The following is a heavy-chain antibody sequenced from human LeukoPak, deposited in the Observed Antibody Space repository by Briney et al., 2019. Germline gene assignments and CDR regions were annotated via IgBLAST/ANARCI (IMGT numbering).Heavy chain of an antibody. CDR3: AKDGSSSWYYFDY. Sequence: GGSLRLSCAASGFTFSSYAMTWVRQAPGKGLEWVSVISGSGGNTYYADSVKGRFTISRDNSKNTVYLQMNSLRAEDTAVYYCAKDGSSSWYYFDYWGQGTLVTVSS. D-gene: IGHD6-13*01. CDR2: ISGSGGNT. V-gene: IGHV3-23*01. J-gene: IGHJ4*02. CDR1: GFTFSSYA.